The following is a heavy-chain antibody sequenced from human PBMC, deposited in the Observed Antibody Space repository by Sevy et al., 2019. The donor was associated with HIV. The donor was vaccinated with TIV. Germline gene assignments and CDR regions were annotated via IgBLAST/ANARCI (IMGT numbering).Heavy chain of an antibody. V-gene: IGHV3-23*01. CDR1: GFTFSSYA. D-gene: IGHD5-18*01. CDR3: TKESYSYAYVGGEFDY. J-gene: IGHJ4*02. CDR2: ISGSGGST. Sequence: GGSLRLSCAASGFTFSSYAMSWVRQAPGKGLEWVSAISGSGGSTYYADSVKGRFTISRDNSKNTLYLQMNSLRAEDTAVYYCTKESYSYAYVGGEFDYWGQGTLVTVSS.